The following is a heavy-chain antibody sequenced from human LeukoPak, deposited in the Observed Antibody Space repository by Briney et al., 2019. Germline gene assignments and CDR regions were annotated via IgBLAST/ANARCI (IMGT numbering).Heavy chain of an antibody. J-gene: IGHJ5*02. V-gene: IGHV4-4*07. CDR3: ARDGVGEQWPVPGDWFDP. CDR1: GGSISSYY. Sequence: PSETLSLTCTVSGGSISSYYGSWIRQPAGKGLEWIGRIYTSGSTNYNPSLKSRVTMSVDTSKNQFSLKLSSVTAADTAVYYCARDGVGEQWPVPGDWFDPWGQGTLVTVSS. CDR2: IYTSGST. D-gene: IGHD6-19*01.